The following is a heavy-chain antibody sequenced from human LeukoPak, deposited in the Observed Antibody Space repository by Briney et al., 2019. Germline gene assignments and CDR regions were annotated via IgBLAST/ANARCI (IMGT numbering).Heavy chain of an antibody. D-gene: IGHD2-2*01. CDR2: IIPISGTA. J-gene: IGHJ4*02. CDR1: GGTFSSYA. V-gene: IGHV1-69*13. Sequence: SVKVSCKASGGTFSSYAISWVRQAPGQGLEWMGGIIPISGTANYAQNFQGRVTITADESTSTAYMELSGLRSEDTAMYYCATYCSSANCYIWGYYFDYWGQGTLVTVSS. CDR3: ATYCSSANCYIWGYYFDY.